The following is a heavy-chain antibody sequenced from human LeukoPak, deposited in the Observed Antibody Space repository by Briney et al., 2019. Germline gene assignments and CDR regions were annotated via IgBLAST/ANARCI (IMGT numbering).Heavy chain of an antibody. V-gene: IGHV4-4*07. CDR1: GGSISNYY. CDR2: IYTSGST. CDR3: ARHLNP. J-gene: IGHJ5*02. Sequence: SETLSLTCTVSGGSISNYYWSWIRQSAGKGLEWIGRIYTSGSTNYNPSLKSRVTISVDTSKNQFSPKLSSVTAAETAVYYCARHLNPWGQGTLVTVSS.